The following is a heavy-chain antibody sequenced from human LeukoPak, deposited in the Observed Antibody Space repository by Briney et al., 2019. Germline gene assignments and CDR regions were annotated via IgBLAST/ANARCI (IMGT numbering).Heavy chain of an antibody. J-gene: IGHJ4*02. CDR2: ISAYSGNT. CDR3: ARAPDDYDFWSGPFDY. Sequence: VAAVKVSCKAAGYTFTNYGISWVRQAPGQGLEWMGWISAYSGNTNYAQNPQGRGTMTTDTSTSTAYMELRSLRSDDTAVYYCARAPDDYDFWSGPFDYWGRGTLVTVSS. V-gene: IGHV1-18*01. CDR1: GYTFTNYG. D-gene: IGHD3-3*01.